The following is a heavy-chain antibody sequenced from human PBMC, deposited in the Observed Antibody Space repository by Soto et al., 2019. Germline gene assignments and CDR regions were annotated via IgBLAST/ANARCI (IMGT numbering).Heavy chain of an antibody. CDR3: AKDWDYYDSSGPEGDYFDY. J-gene: IGHJ4*02. CDR1: GFTFSSYG. D-gene: IGHD3-22*01. CDR2: ISYDGSNK. V-gene: IGHV3-30*18. Sequence: PGGSLRLSCAASGFTFSSYGMHWVRQAPGKGLEWVAVISYDGSNKYHADSVKGRFTISRDNSKNTLYLQMNSLRAEDTAVYYCAKDWDYYDSSGPEGDYFDYWGKGTLVTVSS.